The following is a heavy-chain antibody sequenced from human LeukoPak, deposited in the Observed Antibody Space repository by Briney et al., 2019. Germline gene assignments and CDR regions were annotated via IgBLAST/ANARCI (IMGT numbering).Heavy chain of an antibody. CDR3: TRGGAARPDY. CDR2: ISSNTRTI. Sequence: PGGSLRLSCAASGFTFSSYGMDWVRQAPGKGLEWVSYISSNTRTISYANSVQGRFTISRDNAQNSLFLQMNSLRAEDPAVYYCTRGGAARPDYWGQGTLVTVSS. V-gene: IGHV3-48*01. J-gene: IGHJ4*02. D-gene: IGHD6-6*01. CDR1: GFTFSSYG.